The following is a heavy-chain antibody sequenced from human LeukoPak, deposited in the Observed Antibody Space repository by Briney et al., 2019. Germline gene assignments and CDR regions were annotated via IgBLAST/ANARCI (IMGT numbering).Heavy chain of an antibody. D-gene: IGHD6-19*01. V-gene: IGHV3-23*01. Sequence: GGSLRLSCVGSGFRFGNSAMSWVRQIPGKGLEWVSSITSTSGSIKYVDSVKGRFTISRDNPKNTLFLQMDSLRAEDTAIYYCASYSSGWFKPLDSWGQGTLVTVSS. CDR2: ITSTSGSI. CDR3: ASYSSGWFKPLDS. CDR1: GFRFGNSA. J-gene: IGHJ4*02.